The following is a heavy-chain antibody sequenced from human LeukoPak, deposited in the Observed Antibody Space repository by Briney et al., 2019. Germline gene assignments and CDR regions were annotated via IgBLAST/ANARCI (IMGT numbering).Heavy chain of an antibody. CDR1: GFPFSSYS. CDR2: ISSSNSTI. V-gene: IGHV3-48*01. D-gene: IGHD3-16*02. CDR3: ARVGYDYVWGSYRTRYFDY. Sequence: PGGSLRLSCGASGFPFSSYSMNWLRQAPAKGLERVSYISSSNSTIYYAASVQGRFTISRDNAKRSLYLQMNRLRAEETDVYYCARVGYDYVWGSYRTRYFDYWGQGTLVTVSS. J-gene: IGHJ4*02.